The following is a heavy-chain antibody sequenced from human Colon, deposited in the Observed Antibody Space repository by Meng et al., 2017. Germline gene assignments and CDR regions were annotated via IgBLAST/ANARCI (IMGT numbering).Heavy chain of an antibody. J-gene: IGHJ4*02. CDR3: TTWYGEY. D-gene: IGHD3-10*01. CDR2: TYYRSEWQN. V-gene: IGHV6-1*01. Sequence: QAQRLAPVPALVKPSPTLSLTCPISGDSVSSNRALWHWVRQSPSRGLEWLGQTYYRSEWQNHYGVSVKSRITINADTSRNHFSLHLNSVTPEDTAVYYCTTWYGEYWGQGTLVTVSS. CDR1: GDSVSSNRAL.